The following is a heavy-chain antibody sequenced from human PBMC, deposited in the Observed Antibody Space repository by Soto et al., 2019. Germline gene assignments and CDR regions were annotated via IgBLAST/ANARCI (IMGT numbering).Heavy chain of an antibody. CDR2: ISGSGGST. CDR1: GFTFSSYA. CDR3: AKRTTGWYFDL. Sequence: ESGGGLVPPGGSLRLSCAASGFTFSSYAMNWVRQAPGKGLEWVSVISGSGGSTYYADSVKGRFTISRDNSKNTLYLQMNSLRAEDTAVYYCAKRTTGWYFDLWGRGTLVTVSS. J-gene: IGHJ2*01. V-gene: IGHV3-23*01.